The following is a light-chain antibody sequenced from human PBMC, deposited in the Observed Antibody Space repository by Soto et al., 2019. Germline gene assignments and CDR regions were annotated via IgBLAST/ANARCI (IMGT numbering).Light chain of an antibody. V-gene: IGKV1-39*01. J-gene: IGKJ5*01. CDR2: AAS. CDR3: QQSFSTTVT. CDR1: QSISSY. Sequence: SRAIVSACVGGRFTQPYRASQSISSYLNGYQQKPGKATKILSYAASSLQSGVPSRFSGSGSGTDFTLTINSLQPQEFATYDYQQSFSTTVTFGRGTRLEI.